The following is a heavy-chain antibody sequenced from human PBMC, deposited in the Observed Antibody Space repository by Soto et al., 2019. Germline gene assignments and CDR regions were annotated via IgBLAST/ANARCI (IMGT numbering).Heavy chain of an antibody. J-gene: IGHJ4*02. CDR3: ARGVTMITGFDY. CDR2: VFYNGTT. Sequence: QVQLHESGPGLVKPSETLSLTCTVSGGSVSSGSYYWSWIRQPPGEGLEHIGYVFYNGTTNYNPSLKSRVTMSVDTSRDQFSLRLSSVTAPDTAFYYCARGVTMITGFDYWGQGSLVTVSP. CDR1: GGSVSSGSYY. D-gene: IGHD3-22*01. V-gene: IGHV4-61*01.